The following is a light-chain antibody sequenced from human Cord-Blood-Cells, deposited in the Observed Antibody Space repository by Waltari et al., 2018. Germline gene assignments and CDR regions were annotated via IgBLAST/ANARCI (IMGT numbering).Light chain of an antibody. J-gene: IGLJ3*02. Sequence: QPVMTQPPSASGTPGQRPTIPCSGSSSNTGGNYSYWYQQLPGTVPKLLIYRNNQRPSGVPDRFSGSKSGTSASLAISGLRSEDEADYYCAAWDDSLSGRVFGGGTKLTVL. V-gene: IGLV1-47*01. CDR1: SSNTGGNY. CDR2: RNN. CDR3: AAWDDSLSGRV.